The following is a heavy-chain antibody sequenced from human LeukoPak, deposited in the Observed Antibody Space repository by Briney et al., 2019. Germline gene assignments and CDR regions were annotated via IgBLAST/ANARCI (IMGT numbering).Heavy chain of an antibody. J-gene: IGHJ2*01. CDR3: ARGRTSVVVVAATDRDFDL. V-gene: IGHV1-46*01. CDR2: INPSGGST. D-gene: IGHD2-15*01. CDR1: GYTFTSYY. Sequence: ASVKVSCKASGYTFTSYYMHWVRQAPGQGLEWMGIINPSGGSTSYAQKFQGRVTMTRDTSTSTVYMELSSLRSEDTAVYYCARGRTSVVVVAATDRDFDLWGRGTLVTASS.